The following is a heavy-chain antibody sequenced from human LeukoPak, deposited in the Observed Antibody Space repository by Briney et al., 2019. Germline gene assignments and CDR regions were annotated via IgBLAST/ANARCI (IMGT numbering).Heavy chain of an antibody. CDR3: AGGRGYIYGSDY. V-gene: IGHV3-64*01. CDR2: ISADGGST. D-gene: IGHD5-18*01. CDR1: GFMFSNYD. J-gene: IGHJ4*02. Sequence: PGGSLRLSCAASGFMFSNYDMHWVRQAPGKGLEYVSHISADGGSTYYAISVKGRFTISRDNSKNTLYLQMGSLRAEDMAMYYCAGGRGYIYGSDYWGQGTLVTVSS.